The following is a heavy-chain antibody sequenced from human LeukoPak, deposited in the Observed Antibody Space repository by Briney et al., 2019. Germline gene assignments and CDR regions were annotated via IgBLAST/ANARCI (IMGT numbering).Heavy chain of an antibody. V-gene: IGHV1-69*13. CDR2: IIPIFGTA. Sequence: GASVKVSCKASGGTFSSYAISWERQAPGQGLEWMGGIIPIFGTANYAQKFQGRVTITADESTSTAYMELSSLRSEDTAVYYCARGTPPSDYFDYWGQGTLVTVSS. CDR1: GGTFSSYA. D-gene: IGHD2-15*01. CDR3: ARGTPPSDYFDY. J-gene: IGHJ4*02.